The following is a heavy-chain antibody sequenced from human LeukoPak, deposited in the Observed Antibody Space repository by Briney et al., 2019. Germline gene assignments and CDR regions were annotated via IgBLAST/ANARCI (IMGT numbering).Heavy chain of an antibody. CDR2: IYSGGST. D-gene: IGHD4-17*01. Sequence: PGGPLRLSCAASGFTFSSYSMNWVRQAPGKGLEWVSVIYSGGSTYYADSVKGRFTISRDNSKNTLYLQMNSLRTEDTAVYYCASTFYGDSPPYWGQGTLVTVSS. CDR1: GFTFSSYS. CDR3: ASTFYGDSPPY. V-gene: IGHV3-66*01. J-gene: IGHJ4*02.